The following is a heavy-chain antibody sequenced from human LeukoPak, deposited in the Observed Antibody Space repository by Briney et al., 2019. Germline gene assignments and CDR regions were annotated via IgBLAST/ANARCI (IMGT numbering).Heavy chain of an antibody. CDR3: AKGAYGSGTYSFDY. J-gene: IGHJ4*02. CDR2: IRDSGSST. Sequence: GGSLRLSYAASGFTFSSYAMSWVRRAPGKGLEWDSLIRDSGSSTYYADAVKGRFTISRDNSNDTLYLQMNSLRAEDTAVYYCAKGAYGSGTYSFDYWGQGTLVTVSS. D-gene: IGHD3-10*01. V-gene: IGHV3-23*01. CDR1: GFTFSSYA.